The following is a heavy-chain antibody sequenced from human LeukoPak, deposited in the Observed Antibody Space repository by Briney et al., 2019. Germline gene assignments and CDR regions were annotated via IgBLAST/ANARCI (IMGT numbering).Heavy chain of an antibody. Sequence: VASVKVSCKASGGTFSSYAINWVRQAPGQGLEWMGGIIPIFGTANYAQKFQGRVSITRDTSASAAYLELSSLRSEDTAVYYCAIRDGYRDYWGQGTLVTVSS. CDR1: GGTFSSYA. J-gene: IGHJ4*02. CDR3: AIRDGYRDY. V-gene: IGHV1-69*05. D-gene: IGHD5-24*01. CDR2: IIPIFGTA.